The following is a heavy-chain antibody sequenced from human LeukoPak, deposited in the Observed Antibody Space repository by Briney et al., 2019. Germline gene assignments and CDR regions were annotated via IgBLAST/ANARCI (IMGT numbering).Heavy chain of an antibody. CDR2: IYTSGST. Sequence: PSETLSLTCTVSGGSISSYYWSWIRQPAGKGLEWIGRIYTSGSTNYNPSLKSRVTMSVDTSKNQISLKLSSVTAADTAVYYCARDGVSRYYYYGMDVWGQGTTVTVSS. V-gene: IGHV4-4*07. CDR1: GGSISSYY. CDR3: ARDGVSRYYYYGMDV. J-gene: IGHJ6*02.